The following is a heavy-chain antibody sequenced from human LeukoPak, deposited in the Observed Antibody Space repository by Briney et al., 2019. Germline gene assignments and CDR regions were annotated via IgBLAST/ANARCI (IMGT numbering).Heavy chain of an antibody. CDR2: IYYSGST. CDR3: ASPGSGWYFDY. J-gene: IGHJ4*02. CDR1: GGSISSSSYY. Sequence: SETLSLTCTVSGGSISSSSYYWGWIRQPPGKGLEWIGSIYYSGSTYYNPSLKSRVTISVDTSKNQFSLKLSSVTAADTAVYYCASPGSGWYFDYWGQGTLVTVSS. D-gene: IGHD6-19*01. V-gene: IGHV4-39*07.